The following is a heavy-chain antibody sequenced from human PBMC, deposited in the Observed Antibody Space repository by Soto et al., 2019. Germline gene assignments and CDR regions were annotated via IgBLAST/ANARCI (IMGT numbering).Heavy chain of an antibody. J-gene: IGHJ5*02. CDR3: AKDKGAGRIAVDTGGIDP. CDR2: VSGSGGST. Sequence: GSLRLSRAASGFTFSTSAMRWVRQASGKWLEWVSAVSGSGGSTYYADSVKGRFTISRDKSKNTLYLQMNSLRAEDTAVYYCAKDKGAGRIAVDTGGIDPWGQGTLVTVSS. D-gene: IGHD6-19*01. V-gene: IGHV3-23*01. CDR1: GFTFSTSA.